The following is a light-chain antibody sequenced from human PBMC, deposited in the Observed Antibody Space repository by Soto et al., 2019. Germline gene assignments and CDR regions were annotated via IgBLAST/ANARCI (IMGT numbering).Light chain of an antibody. CDR1: QSVSSY. CDR3: QQRSNWPLT. J-gene: IGKJ4*01. V-gene: IGKV3-11*01. Sequence: IVLTQSPSTLSLSRGERATLCCRASQSVSSYLAWYQQKPGQAPRLLIYDTSNRATGIPARFSGSGSGTDFTLTISSLEPEDFAVYYCQQRSNWPLTFGGGTKWIS. CDR2: DTS.